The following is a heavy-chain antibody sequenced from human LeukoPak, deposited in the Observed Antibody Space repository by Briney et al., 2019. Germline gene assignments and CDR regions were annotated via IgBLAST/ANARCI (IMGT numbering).Heavy chain of an antibody. Sequence: GGSLRLSCAASGVTLSTYAMSWARQAPGKGLEWVSGISSSGSGDNTYYADSVKGRFTISRDSSKNTLFLHMNTLRAEDTAIYYCAQDRTVRASYWYFDLWGRGTLVTVSS. V-gene: IGHV3-23*01. D-gene: IGHD4-17*01. CDR1: GVTLSTYA. CDR3: AQDRTVRASYWYFDL. CDR2: ISSSGSGDNT. J-gene: IGHJ2*01.